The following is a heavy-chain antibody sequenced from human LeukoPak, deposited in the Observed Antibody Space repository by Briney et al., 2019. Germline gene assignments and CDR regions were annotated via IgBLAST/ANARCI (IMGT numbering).Heavy chain of an antibody. D-gene: IGHD4-17*01. CDR3: AKDVWTFGDYGALDY. Sequence: GGSLRLSCAASGFTFSSYAMSWVRQAPGKGLEWVAVISYDGSNKYYADSVKGRFTISRDNSKNTLYLQMNSLRAEDTAVYYCAKDVWTFGDYGALDYWGQGTLVTVSS. J-gene: IGHJ4*02. CDR1: GFTFSSYA. V-gene: IGHV3-30*18. CDR2: ISYDGSNK.